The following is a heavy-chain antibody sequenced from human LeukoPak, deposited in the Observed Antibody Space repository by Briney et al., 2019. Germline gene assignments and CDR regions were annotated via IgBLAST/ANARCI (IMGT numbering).Heavy chain of an antibody. Sequence: SETLSLTCTVSGGSISSGSYYWSWIRQPAGKGLEWIGRIYTSGSTNYNPSLKSRVTISVDTPKNQFSLKLSSVTAADTAVYYCASGGEYYYDSSGYYYDWFDPWGQGTLVTVSS. D-gene: IGHD3-22*01. CDR1: GGSISSGSYY. CDR2: IYTSGST. J-gene: IGHJ5*02. V-gene: IGHV4-61*02. CDR3: ASGGEYYYDSSGYYYDWFDP.